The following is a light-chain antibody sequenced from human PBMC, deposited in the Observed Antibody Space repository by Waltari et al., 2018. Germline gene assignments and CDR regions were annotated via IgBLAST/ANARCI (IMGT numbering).Light chain of an antibody. CDR1: QSVGNS. CDR3: QQRSSWPLT. J-gene: IGKJ4*01. CDR2: YAS. Sequence: DIVLTQSPVTLSLSPGDRATLSCRASQSVGNSLAWYQLKPGQAPTLLIYYASTKATGIPARFSGSGSGTDFTLTITYLAPEDFAVYYCQQRSSWPLTFGGGTTVEIK. V-gene: IGKV3-11*01.